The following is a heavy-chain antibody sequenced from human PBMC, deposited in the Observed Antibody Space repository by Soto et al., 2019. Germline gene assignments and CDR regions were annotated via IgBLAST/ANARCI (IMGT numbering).Heavy chain of an antibody. J-gene: IGHJ4*02. CDR3: ARTTEGMWSDY. Sequence: PSETLSLTCTVSGGSISSYYWSWIRQPPGKGLEWIGYIYYSGSTNYNPSLKSRVTISVDTSKNQFSLKLSSVTAADTAVYYCARTTEGMWSDYWGQGTPVTVSS. V-gene: IGHV4-59*01. D-gene: IGHD4-17*01. CDR2: IYYSGST. CDR1: GGSISSYY.